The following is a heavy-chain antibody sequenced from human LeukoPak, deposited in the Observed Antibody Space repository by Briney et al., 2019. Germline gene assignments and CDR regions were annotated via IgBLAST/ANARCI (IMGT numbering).Heavy chain of an antibody. D-gene: IGHD6-13*01. Sequence: SGPTLVNPTQTLTRTCTFSGFSLSTSGVGVGWIRQPPGKALEWLALIYWDDDKRYSPSLKCRLTITKDTSKNQVVLTMTNMYPVDTATYDCAHRQQLIAAAAFDPWGQGTLVTVSS. V-gene: IGHV2-5*02. J-gene: IGHJ5*02. CDR3: AHRQQLIAAAAFDP. CDR1: GFSLSTSGVG. CDR2: IYWDDDK.